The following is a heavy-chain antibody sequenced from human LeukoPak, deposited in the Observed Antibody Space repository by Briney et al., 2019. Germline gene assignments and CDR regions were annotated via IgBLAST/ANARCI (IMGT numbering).Heavy chain of an antibody. D-gene: IGHD2-15*01. CDR2: KYARGSS. J-gene: IGHJ3*02. V-gene: IGHV4-61*02. CDR1: GGSISSSSYY. CDR3: ARGRYCSADICTGGDSFDI. Sequence: SETLSLTCTVSGGSISSSSYYWGWIRQPAGKGLEWIGRKYARGSSNYNPPVQSRVTMSVDTSKNQFSLKLRSVTAADTAVYYCARGRYCSADICTGGDSFDIWGQGTMVSVSP.